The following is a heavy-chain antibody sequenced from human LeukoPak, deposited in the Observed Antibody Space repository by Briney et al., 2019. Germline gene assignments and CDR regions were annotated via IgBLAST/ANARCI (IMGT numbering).Heavy chain of an antibody. CDR2: INPNSGST. Sequence: ASVNVSCKASGYTFSGYYMHWIRQAPGQGLEWMGWINPNSGSTNYAQKFQGRVTMTRDTSISTVYMELDRLRRARMAVYYCACGFLKTGTTVWWFDPWGQGTLVTVSS. V-gene: IGHV1-2*02. CDR3: ACGFLKTGTTVWWFDP. J-gene: IGHJ5*02. CDR1: GYTFSGYY. D-gene: IGHD1-7*01.